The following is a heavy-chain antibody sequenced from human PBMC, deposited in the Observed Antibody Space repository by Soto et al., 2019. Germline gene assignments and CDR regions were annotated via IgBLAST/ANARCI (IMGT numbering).Heavy chain of an antibody. CDR3: ARDPGAWELPIDF. Sequence: GGSLRLSCAVSGFTFSSYWMHWVRQAPGKGLVWVSRINSDGSDTSYAGSVKGRFTISRDNAKNTLYLQMNSLRAEDTAVYYCARDPGAWELPIDFWGLGTLVTVPS. CDR1: GFTFSSYW. D-gene: IGHD1-26*01. V-gene: IGHV3-74*01. J-gene: IGHJ4*02. CDR2: INSDGSDT.